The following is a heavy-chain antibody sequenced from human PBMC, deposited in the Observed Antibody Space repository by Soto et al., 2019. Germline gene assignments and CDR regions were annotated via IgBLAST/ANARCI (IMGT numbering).Heavy chain of an antibody. CDR2: ISAYNGNT. J-gene: IGHJ4*02. D-gene: IGHD3-3*01. CDR3: ARDSRFLEWLGPRDY. Sequence: GASVKVSCKASGYTFTSYGISWVRQAPGQGLEWMGWISAYNGNTNYAQKLQGRVTMTTDTSTSTAYMELRSLRSDDTAVYYCARDSRFLEWLGPRDYWGQGTLVTVSS. V-gene: IGHV1-18*04. CDR1: GYTFTSYG.